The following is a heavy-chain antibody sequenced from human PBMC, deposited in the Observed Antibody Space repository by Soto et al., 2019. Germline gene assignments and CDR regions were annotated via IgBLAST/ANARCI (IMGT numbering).Heavy chain of an antibody. CDR1: GGTFSSYA. Sequence: QMQLLQSGAEVKKPGPSVTVSCKASGGTFSSYAFIWVRQAPAQGHELMGGVVTVFDTTTYSQQFQGRVTITADESTSTAYMELSSMRSEDTALYFCAAVVVDYCSYGVCPDRTPTDCWGQGTMVTVSS. J-gene: IGHJ4*02. CDR2: VVTVFDTT. V-gene: IGHV1-69*01. D-gene: IGHD2-8*01. CDR3: AAVVVDYCSYGVCPDRTPTDC.